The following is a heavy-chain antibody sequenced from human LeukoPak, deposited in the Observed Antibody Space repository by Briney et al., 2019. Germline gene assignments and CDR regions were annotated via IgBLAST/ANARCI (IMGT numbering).Heavy chain of an antibody. CDR1: GGSISSHY. Sequence: PSETLSLTCTVSGGSISSHYWSWIRQPAGKGLEWIGRIYTSGSTNYNPSLKSRVTMSVDTSKNQFSLKLSSVTAADTAVYYCARSMFGDFWSGSYYYYYGMDVWGQGTTVTVSS. D-gene: IGHD3-3*01. V-gene: IGHV4-4*07. CDR2: IYTSGST. CDR3: ARSMFGDFWSGSYYYYYGMDV. J-gene: IGHJ6*02.